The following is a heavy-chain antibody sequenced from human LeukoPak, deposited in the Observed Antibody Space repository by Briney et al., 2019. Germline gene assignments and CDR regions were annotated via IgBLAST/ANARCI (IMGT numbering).Heavy chain of an antibody. CDR1: GYTFTCYY. CDR3: ASGSTTRILNNWFGP. V-gene: IGHV1-2*02. J-gene: IGHJ5*02. D-gene: IGHD2-15*01. Sequence: ASVKVSCKASGYTFTCYYMHWVRQAPGQGLEWMGWINPNSGGTNYAQKFQGRVTMTRDTSISTAYMELSRLRSDDTAVYYCASGSTTRILNNWFGPWGQGTLVTVSS. CDR2: INPNSGGT.